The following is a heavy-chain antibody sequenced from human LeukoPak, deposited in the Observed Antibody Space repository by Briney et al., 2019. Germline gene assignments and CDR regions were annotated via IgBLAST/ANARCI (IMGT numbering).Heavy chain of an antibody. V-gene: IGHV3-64*01. CDR3: ARVTVVPAAGGILDY. CDR1: GFTFSSCA. J-gene: IGHJ4*02. D-gene: IGHD2-2*01. CDR2: ISSNGGST. Sequence: GGSLRLSCAASGFTFSSCAMHWVRQTPGKGLEYVSAISSNGGSTYYANSVKGRFTISRDNSKNTLYLQMGSLRAEDMAVYYCARVTVVPAAGGILDYWGQGTLVTVSS.